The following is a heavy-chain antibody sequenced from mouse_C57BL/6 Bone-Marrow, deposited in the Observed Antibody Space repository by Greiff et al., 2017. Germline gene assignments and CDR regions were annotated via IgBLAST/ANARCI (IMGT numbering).Heavy chain of an antibody. Sequence: EVQVVESGGGLVKPGGSLKLSCAASGFTFSSYTMSWVRQTPEKRLEWVATISGGGGNTYYPDSVKGRFTISRDNAKNTLYLQMSSLRSEDTALYYCARRWYGAYWGQGTLVTVSA. J-gene: IGHJ3*01. CDR1: GFTFSSYT. V-gene: IGHV5-9*01. D-gene: IGHD1-1*02. CDR3: ARRWYGAY. CDR2: ISGGGGNT.